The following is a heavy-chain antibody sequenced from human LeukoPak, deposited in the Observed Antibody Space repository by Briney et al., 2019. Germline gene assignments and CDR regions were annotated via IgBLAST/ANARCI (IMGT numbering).Heavy chain of an antibody. CDR1: GGSISSSSYY. CDR2: IYYSGST. D-gene: IGHD5-18*01. J-gene: IGHJ6*04. V-gene: IGHV4-39*01. CDR3: ARGVQLWPYGDV. Sequence: PSETLSLTCTVSGGSISSSSYYWGWIRQPPGKGLEWIGSIYYSGSTYYNPSLKSRVTISVDTSKNQFSLKLSSVTTADTAVYYCARGVQLWPYGDVWGKGTTVTVSS.